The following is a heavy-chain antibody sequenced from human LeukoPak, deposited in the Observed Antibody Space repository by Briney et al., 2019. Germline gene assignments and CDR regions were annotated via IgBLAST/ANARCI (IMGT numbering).Heavy chain of an antibody. J-gene: IGHJ4*02. V-gene: IGHV2-5*02. CDR2: IYWDDDK. CDR1: GFSLTTSGVT. CDR3: AHGLLVAGFNY. D-gene: IGHD6-19*01. Sequence: SGPTLVNPAQTLTLTCTFSGFSLTTSGVTVGWIRQPPGKALEWLALIYWDDDKRYSPSLKSRLTITKDTSKNQVVLTMTNMDPVDTATYFCAHGLLVAGFNYWGQGALVTVSS.